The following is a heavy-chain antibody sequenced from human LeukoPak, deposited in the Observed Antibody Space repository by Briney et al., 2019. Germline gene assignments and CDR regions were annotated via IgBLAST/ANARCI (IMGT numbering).Heavy chain of an antibody. D-gene: IGHD4-17*01. Sequence: TGGSLRLSCAASGFTFNNYAMSWVRQAPGKGLEWVSAISGGGSTYYADSVKGRFTISRDNSKNALYLQMNSLRAEDTAVYYCAKSRSETYAVRAFDNWGQGTMVTVSS. J-gene: IGHJ3*02. V-gene: IGHV3-23*01. CDR2: ISGGGST. CDR3: AKSRSETYAVRAFDN. CDR1: GFTFNNYA.